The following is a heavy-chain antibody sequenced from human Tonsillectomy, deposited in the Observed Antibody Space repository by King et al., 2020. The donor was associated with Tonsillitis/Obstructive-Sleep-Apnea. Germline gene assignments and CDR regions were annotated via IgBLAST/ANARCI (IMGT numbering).Heavy chain of an antibody. J-gene: IGHJ4*02. V-gene: IGHV4-31*03. CDR1: GGSISSGGYY. D-gene: IGHD1-7*01. CDR3: VRARRELFGFVY. CDR2: IYYSGST. Sequence: VQLQESGPGLVKPSQTLSLPCTVSGGSISSGGYYWSWIRQHPGKGLEWSGYIYYSGSTYNNPSLKSRVTISVDSYKNQFSLKLSSVTAADTAVYYCVRARRELFGFVYWGQGTLLTVSS.